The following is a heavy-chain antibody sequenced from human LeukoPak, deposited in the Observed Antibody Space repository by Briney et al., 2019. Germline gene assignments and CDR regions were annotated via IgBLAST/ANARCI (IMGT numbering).Heavy chain of an antibody. J-gene: IGHJ4*02. V-gene: IGHV4-59*01. CDR1: GGSMTEKY. Sequence: SETLSLTCTVTGGSMTEKYWNWIRQAPGKGPEWLGSVYYTGSTRVTPSLKSRLTVSMDTAQNQFSLTLTSVTPADTAVYFCAGTLMSGYSYPFGFWGQGTQVTVSS. D-gene: IGHD5-18*01. CDR2: VYYTGST. CDR3: AGTLMSGYSYPFGF.